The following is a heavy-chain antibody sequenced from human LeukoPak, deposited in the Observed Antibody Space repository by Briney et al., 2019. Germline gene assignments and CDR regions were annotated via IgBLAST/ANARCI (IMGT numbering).Heavy chain of an antibody. Sequence: KSGGSLRLSCAASGFTFSSYAMSWVRQAPGKGLEWVSAISSSGGSTYYADSVKGRFTISRDNSKNTLYLQMNSLRAEDTAVYYCAKDGRYSGYVGFDYWGQGTLVTVSS. CDR2: ISSSGGST. CDR1: GFTFSSYA. D-gene: IGHD3-22*01. CDR3: AKDGRYSGYVGFDY. V-gene: IGHV3-23*01. J-gene: IGHJ4*02.